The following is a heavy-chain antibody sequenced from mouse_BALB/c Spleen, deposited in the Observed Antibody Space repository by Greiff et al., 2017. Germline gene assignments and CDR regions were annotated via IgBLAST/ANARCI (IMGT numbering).Heavy chain of an antibody. V-gene: IGHV5-12-1*01. D-gene: IGHD1-2*01. CDR3: ARQRPFAY. CDR2: ISSGGGST. CDR1: GFAFSSCD. Sequence: EVKLMESGGGLVKPGGSLKLSCAASGFAFSSCDMSWVRQTPEKRLEWVAYISSGGGSTYYPDTVKGRFTISRDNAKNTLYLQMSSLKSEDTAMYYCARQRPFAYWGQGTLVTVSA. J-gene: IGHJ3*01.